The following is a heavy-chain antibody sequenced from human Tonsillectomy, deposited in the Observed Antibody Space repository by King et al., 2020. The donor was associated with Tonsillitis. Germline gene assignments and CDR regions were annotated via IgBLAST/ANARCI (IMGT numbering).Heavy chain of an antibody. Sequence: VQLVESGGGLVQPGGSLRLSCAASGFTFISYWMHWVRQAPGKGLVWVSLINSDGSRTSYADSVKGRFTISRDNAKNTLYLQMNSLRAEDTAVYYCARSDYSKDAFDIWGQGTMVTVSS. CDR3: ARSDYSKDAFDI. D-gene: IGHD4-11*01. J-gene: IGHJ3*02. V-gene: IGHV3-74*01. CDR1: GFTFISYW. CDR2: INSDGSRT.